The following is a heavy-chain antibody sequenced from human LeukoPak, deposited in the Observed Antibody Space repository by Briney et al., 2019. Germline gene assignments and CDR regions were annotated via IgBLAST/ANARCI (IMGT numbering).Heavy chain of an antibody. Sequence: SETLSLTCAVYGGSLSGYYWSWIRQPPGKGLEWIGEINHSGSTNYNPSLKSRVTISVDTSKNQFSLKLSSVTAADTAVYYCARGPLSSGWSYYYGMDVWGKGTTVTVSS. CDR3: ARGPLSSGWSYYYGMDV. CDR1: GGSLSGYY. V-gene: IGHV4-34*01. D-gene: IGHD6-19*01. CDR2: INHSGST. J-gene: IGHJ6*04.